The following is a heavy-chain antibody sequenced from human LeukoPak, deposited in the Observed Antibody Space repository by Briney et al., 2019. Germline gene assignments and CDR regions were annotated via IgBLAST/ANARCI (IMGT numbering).Heavy chain of an antibody. D-gene: IGHD2-2*01. J-gene: IGHJ4*02. Sequence: SVKVSCKASGGTSSSYAISWVRQAPGQGLEWMGGIIPIFGTANYAQKFQGRVTITADESTSTAYMELSSLRSEDTAVYYCARDPLTYCSSTSCHPDWGQGTLVTVSS. CDR1: GGTSSSYA. CDR2: IIPIFGTA. CDR3: ARDPLTYCSSTSCHPD. V-gene: IGHV1-69*13.